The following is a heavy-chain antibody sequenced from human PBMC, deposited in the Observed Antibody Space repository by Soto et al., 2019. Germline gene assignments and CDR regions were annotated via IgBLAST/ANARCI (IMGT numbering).Heavy chain of an antibody. CDR3: ARDLARQKDL. J-gene: IGHJ5*02. CDR2: IDPSGSGT. Sequence: ASVKVSCKESGYTFTSYYRHWVRQAPGQGLEWMGLIDPSGSGTTYTQKFQGRVTMTRDTSTSTVYLELASLTSDDTAMYYCARDLARQKDLWGQGTLVTVSS. V-gene: IGHV1-46*01. CDR1: GYTFTSYY.